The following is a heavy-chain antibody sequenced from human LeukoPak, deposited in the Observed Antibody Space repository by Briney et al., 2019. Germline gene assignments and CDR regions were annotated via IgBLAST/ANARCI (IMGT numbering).Heavy chain of an antibody. CDR3: ARLRARITIFGVVIIGENWFDP. V-gene: IGHV4-30-2*01. CDR1: GGSISSGGYS. J-gene: IGHJ5*02. CDR2: IYHSGST. Sequence: SETLSLTCAVSGGSISSGGYSWSWIRQPPGKGLEWIGYIYHSGSTYYNPSLKSRVTISVDRSKDQFSLKLSSVTAADTAVYYCARLRARITIFGVVIIGENWFDPWGQGTLVTVSS. D-gene: IGHD3-3*01.